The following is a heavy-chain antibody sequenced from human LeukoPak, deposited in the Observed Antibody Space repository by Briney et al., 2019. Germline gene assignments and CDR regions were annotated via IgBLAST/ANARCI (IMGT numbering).Heavy chain of an antibody. CDR2: IYYSGST. Sequence: RPSETLSLTCTVSGGSISSGDYYWSWIRQPPGKGLEWIGYIYYSGSTYYNPSLKSRVTISVDTSKNQFSLKLSSVTAADTAVYXXXXXXXXXXXXSSGYRVPGLQHWGQGTLVTVSS. V-gene: IGHV4-30-4*01. J-gene: IGHJ1*01. CDR3: XXXXXXXXXXSSGYRVPGLQH. CDR1: GGSISSGDYY. D-gene: IGHD3-22*01.